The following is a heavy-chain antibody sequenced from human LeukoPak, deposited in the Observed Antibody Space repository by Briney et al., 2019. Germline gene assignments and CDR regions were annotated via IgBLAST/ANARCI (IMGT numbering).Heavy chain of an antibody. J-gene: IGHJ6*02. CDR3: ARASLRRRSADV. CDR2: IYYSGST. V-gene: IGHV4-30-4*01. CDR1: GGSIGSGDYY. D-gene: IGHD5-12*01. Sequence: SETLSLTCTVSGGSIGSGDYYWSWIRQPPGKGLEWIGYIYYSGSTYYNPSLKSRVTISVDTSKNQFSLKLSSVTAADTAVYYCARASLRRRSADVWGQGTTVTVSS.